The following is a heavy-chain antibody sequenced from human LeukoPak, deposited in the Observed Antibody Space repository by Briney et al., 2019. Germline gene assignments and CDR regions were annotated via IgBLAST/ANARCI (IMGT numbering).Heavy chain of an antibody. Sequence: PRASVKVSCKAFGYTSTGYYMHWVRQAPGQGLEWMGWINPNSGGTNYAQKFEGRVTMTRDTSIRTAYMELGSLRSEDTAVYYCARDGPGSSGYYFGAYWGQGTLVTVSS. CDR1: GYTSTGYY. CDR2: INPNSGGT. J-gene: IGHJ4*02. CDR3: ARDGPGSSGYYFGAY. D-gene: IGHD3-22*01. V-gene: IGHV1-2*02.